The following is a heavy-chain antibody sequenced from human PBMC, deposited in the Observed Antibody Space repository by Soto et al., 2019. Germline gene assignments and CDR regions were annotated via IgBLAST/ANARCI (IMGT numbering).Heavy chain of an antibody. V-gene: IGHV1-69*06. CDR2: IIPLFGTI. CDR1: GGTFSSYT. J-gene: IGHJ3*02. CDR3: ARKISASDDAFYI. Sequence: QVQLLQSGAEVKKPGSSVKVSCKASGGTFSSYTISWVRQAPGQGLELVGGIIPLFGTINYAQDFQGRLTIAADTYTSTDSVELTSLGSDYTAVYYRARKISASDDAFYIWGQGTMLTVTS.